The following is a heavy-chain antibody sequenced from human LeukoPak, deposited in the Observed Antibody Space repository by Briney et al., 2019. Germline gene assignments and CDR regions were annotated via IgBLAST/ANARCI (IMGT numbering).Heavy chain of an antibody. J-gene: IGHJ4*02. V-gene: IGHV3-7*01. CDR3: AKRDGYNSGPFDY. CDR1: GFTFSSYW. CDR2: IKQDGSEK. D-gene: IGHD5-24*01. Sequence: GGSLRLSCAASGFTFSSYWMSWVRQAPGKGLEWVANIKQDGSEKYYVDSVKGRLSISRDNSKNALYLQMNSLRTEDTAVYYCAKRDGYNSGPFDYWGQGTLVTVSS.